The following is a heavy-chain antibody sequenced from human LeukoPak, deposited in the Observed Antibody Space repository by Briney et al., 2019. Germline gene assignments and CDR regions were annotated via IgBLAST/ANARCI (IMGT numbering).Heavy chain of an antibody. J-gene: IGHJ4*02. V-gene: IGHV5-51*01. CDR3: ARHCSSTSCYGYYFDY. CDR1: GYSFTSYW. Sequence: GESLKISCKGSGYSFTSYWIGWVRQMPGKGLEWMGIIYPGDSDTRYSPSFQGQVTISADKSISTAYLRWSSLKASDTAMYYCARHCSSTSCYGYYFDYWGQGTLVTVSS. D-gene: IGHD2-2*01. CDR2: IYPGDSDT.